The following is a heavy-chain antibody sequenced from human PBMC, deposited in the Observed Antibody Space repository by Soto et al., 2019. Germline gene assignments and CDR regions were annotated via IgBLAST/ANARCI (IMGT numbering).Heavy chain of an antibody. V-gene: IGHV1-69*06. CDR2: IIPIFGTA. CDR3: AREQNYYDSSGSHWVPYYYYGMDV. Sequence: GASVKVSCKASGGTFSSYAISWVRQAPGQGLEWMGGIIPIFGTANYAQKFQGRVTITADKSTSTAYMELSSLRSEDTAVYYCAREQNYYDSSGSHWVPYYYYGMDVWGQGTTVTVSS. D-gene: IGHD3-22*01. J-gene: IGHJ6*02. CDR1: GGTFSSYA.